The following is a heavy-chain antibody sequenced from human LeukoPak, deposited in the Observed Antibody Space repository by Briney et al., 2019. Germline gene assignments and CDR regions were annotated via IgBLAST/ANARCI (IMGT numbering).Heavy chain of an antibody. J-gene: IGHJ4*02. D-gene: IGHD1-26*01. V-gene: IGHV1-46*01. Sequence: ASVKGSCKASGYTFTSYGISRVRQAPGQGLEWMGIINPTGGSTSYAQKFQGRVTMTRDMSTSTVYMELSSLRSDDTAVYYCAREKRGIVGATALEYWGQGTLVTVSS. CDR1: GYTFTSYG. CDR3: AREKRGIVGATALEY. CDR2: INPTGGST.